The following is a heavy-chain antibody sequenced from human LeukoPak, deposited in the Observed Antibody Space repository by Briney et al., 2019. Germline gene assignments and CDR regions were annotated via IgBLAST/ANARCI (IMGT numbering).Heavy chain of an antibody. V-gene: IGHV4-34*01. CDR3: ASQGTTGTHT. CDR2: INHSGST. D-gene: IGHD1-1*01. Sequence: PSETLSLTCAVYGGSFSGYYWSWIRQPPGKGLEWIGEINHSGSTNYNPSLKSRVTISVDTSKNQFSLTLNSVTAADTAVYYCASQGTTGTHTWGQGTLVTVSS. CDR1: GGSFSGYY. J-gene: IGHJ5*02.